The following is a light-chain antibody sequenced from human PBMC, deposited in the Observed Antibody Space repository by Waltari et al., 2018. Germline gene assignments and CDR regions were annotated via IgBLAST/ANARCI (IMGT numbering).Light chain of an antibody. CDR3: QSYDSSLSGWV. V-gene: IGLV1-40*01. CDR2: GNT. J-gene: IGLJ3*02. CDR1: SSNIGAGYD. Sequence: QSVLTQPPSVSGAPGQRVTISCTGSSSNIGAGYDVHWYRQFPGTAPKLLSSGNTDRPSGVPDRFSGSKSDTAASLAITGLQAEDEADYYCQSYDSSLSGWVFGGGTKVTVL.